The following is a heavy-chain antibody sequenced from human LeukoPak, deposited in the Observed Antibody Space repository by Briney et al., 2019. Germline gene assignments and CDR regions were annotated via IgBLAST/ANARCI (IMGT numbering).Heavy chain of an antibody. D-gene: IGHD3-10*02. CDR1: GYTFDNYG. Sequence: GASVKVTCKTSGYTFDNYGVSWVRQAPGQGFEWMGWISPYNGNTYYAERFRDRVIMTIDTSTTTAYLDLRGLKSDDTAVYFCTGDNSYDNVRARFGHHDYWGQGTLVTVSS. CDR3: TGDNSYDNVRARFGHHDY. CDR2: ISPYNGNT. J-gene: IGHJ4*02. V-gene: IGHV1-18*04.